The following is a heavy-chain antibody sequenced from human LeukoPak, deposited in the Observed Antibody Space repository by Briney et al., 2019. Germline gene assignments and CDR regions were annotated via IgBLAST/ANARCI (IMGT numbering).Heavy chain of an antibody. Sequence: GGSLRLSCAASGFTFSSYAMHWVRQAPGKGLEWVAVISYDGSNKYYADSVKGRFTISRDNSKNTLYLQMNSLRAEDTAVYYCSLEVHNAAYDMDVWGQGTTVTVSS. CDR3: SLEVHNAAYDMDV. D-gene: IGHD1-1*01. CDR1: GFTFSSYA. V-gene: IGHV3-30-3*01. J-gene: IGHJ6*02. CDR2: ISYDGSNK.